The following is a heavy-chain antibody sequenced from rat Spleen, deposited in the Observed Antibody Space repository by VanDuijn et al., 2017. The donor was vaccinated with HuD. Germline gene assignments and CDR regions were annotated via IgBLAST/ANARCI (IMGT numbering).Heavy chain of an antibody. Sequence: EVQLVESGGGLVQPGRSLKLSCAASGFTFSDYNMAWVRQAPKKGLEWVASISTGGGNTYYRDSVKGRFTISRDNAKNTLYLQMDSLRSEDTATYYCATQSIIRVPLFDYWGQGVMVTVSS. J-gene: IGHJ2*01. CDR1: GFTFSDYN. CDR3: ATQSIIRVPLFDY. CDR2: ISTGGGNT. D-gene: IGHD4-3*01. V-gene: IGHV5-25*01.